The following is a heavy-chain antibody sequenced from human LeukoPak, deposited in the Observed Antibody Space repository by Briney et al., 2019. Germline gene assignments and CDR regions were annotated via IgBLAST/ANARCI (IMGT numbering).Heavy chain of an antibody. CDR2: ISWNSGSI. Sequence: PGGSLRLSCAASGFTFDDYAMHWVRQAPGKGLGWVSGISWNSGSIGYADSVKGRFTISRDNAKNSLYLQMNSLRAEDTALYYCAKASSSGWPGWYFDLWGRGTLVTVSS. J-gene: IGHJ2*01. D-gene: IGHD6-19*01. CDR1: GFTFDDYA. CDR3: AKASSSGWPGWYFDL. V-gene: IGHV3-9*01.